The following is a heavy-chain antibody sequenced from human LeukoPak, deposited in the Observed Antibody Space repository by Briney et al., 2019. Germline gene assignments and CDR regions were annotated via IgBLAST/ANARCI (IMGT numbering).Heavy chain of an antibody. V-gene: IGHV1-69*04. Sequence: SVKVSSKASGYTFTSFGISWVRQAPGQGLEWMGRIIPILGIANYAQKFQGRVTITADKSTSTAYMELSSLRSEDTAVYYCARDFPGIAVAGYGYWGQGTLVTVSS. CDR1: GYTFTSFG. J-gene: IGHJ4*02. CDR2: IIPILGIA. D-gene: IGHD6-19*01. CDR3: ARDFPGIAVAGYGY.